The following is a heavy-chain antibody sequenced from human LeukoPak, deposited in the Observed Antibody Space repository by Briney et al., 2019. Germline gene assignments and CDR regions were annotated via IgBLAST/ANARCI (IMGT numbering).Heavy chain of an antibody. Sequence: SETLSLTCTASGVSFSTYYWTWLRQPAGKGLEWIGRIYSSGNTNYNPSLESRVTMSIDTSKNQFPLKLTSVTAADTAVYYCARERGILRGDAFDIWGQGTVVTVSS. D-gene: IGHD1-26*01. CDR2: IYSSGNT. V-gene: IGHV4-4*07. J-gene: IGHJ3*02. CDR3: ARERGILRGDAFDI. CDR1: GVSFSTYY.